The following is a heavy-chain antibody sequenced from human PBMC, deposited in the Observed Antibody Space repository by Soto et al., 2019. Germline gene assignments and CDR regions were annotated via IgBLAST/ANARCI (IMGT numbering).Heavy chain of an antibody. J-gene: IGHJ6*02. Sequence: QVQLVQSGGEVKKPGASVRVSCKSSGYPFTHYGITWIRQAPGQGLEWMGWISPFNGNTNYGQTLQGRVTLTTDTXTXXVFMELRSLPSDDTAVYYCARDPSFERTYYYGIDAWGQGTTVTVSS. D-gene: IGHD3-16*01. CDR3: ARDPSFERTYYYGIDA. CDR1: GYPFTHYG. CDR2: ISPFNGNT. V-gene: IGHV1-18*01.